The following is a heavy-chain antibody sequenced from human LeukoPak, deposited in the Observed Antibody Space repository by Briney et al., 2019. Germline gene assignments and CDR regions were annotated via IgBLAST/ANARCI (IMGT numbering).Heavy chain of an antibody. J-gene: IGHJ6*03. CDR1: GGSISSYY. V-gene: IGHV4-59*01. D-gene: IGHD6-6*01. CDR3: ARGASSSSGGYYYYYMDV. CDR2: IYYSGST. Sequence: SETLSLTCTVSGGSISSYYWSWIRQPPGKGLEWIGYIYYSGSTNYNPSLKSRVTISVDTSKNQFSLKLSSVTAADTAVYYCARGASSSSGGYYYYYMDVWGKGTTVTVS.